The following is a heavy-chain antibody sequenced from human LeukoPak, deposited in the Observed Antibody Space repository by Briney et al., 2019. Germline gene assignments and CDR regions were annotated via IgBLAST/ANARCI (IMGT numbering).Heavy chain of an antibody. CDR1: GGSISSYY. Sequence: PSETLSLTCTVSGGSISSYYWSWIRQPSGKGLEWIGYIYYSGSTNYNPSLKSRVTISVDTSKNQFSLKLSSVTAADTAVYYCATTIAARRDYWGQGTLVTVSS. D-gene: IGHD6-6*01. CDR2: IYYSGST. J-gene: IGHJ4*02. CDR3: ATTIAARRDY. V-gene: IGHV4-59*01.